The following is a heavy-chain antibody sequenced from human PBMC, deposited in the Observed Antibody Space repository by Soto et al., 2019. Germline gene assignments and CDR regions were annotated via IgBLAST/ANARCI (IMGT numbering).Heavy chain of an antibody. CDR1: GFTFSSYA. J-gene: IGHJ6*02. CDR2: ISGSGGST. Sequence: GGSLRLSCAASGFTFSSYAMSWVRQAPGKGLEWVSGISGSGGSTYYADSVKGRFTISRDNSKNTLYLQMNSLRAEDTAVYYCLCRPIWNYYYYDMDVWGQGTTVTVSS. D-gene: IGHD2-15*01. V-gene: IGHV3-23*01. CDR3: LCRPIWNYYYYDMDV.